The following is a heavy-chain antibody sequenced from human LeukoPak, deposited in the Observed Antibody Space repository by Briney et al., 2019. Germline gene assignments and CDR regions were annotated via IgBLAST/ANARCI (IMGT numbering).Heavy chain of an antibody. J-gene: IGHJ5*02. CDR1: GGSSSGYY. V-gene: IGHV4-34*01. CDR3: ARHLGAAAKSFPRAKSYNWFDP. Sequence: SKTLSLTCAVYGGSSSGYYWSWIRQPPGKGLEWIGEINHSGSTNYNPSLKSRVTISVDTSKNQFSLKLSSVTAADTAVYYCARHLGAAAKSFPRAKSYNWFDPWGQGTLVTVSS. D-gene: IGHD6-13*01. CDR2: INHSGST.